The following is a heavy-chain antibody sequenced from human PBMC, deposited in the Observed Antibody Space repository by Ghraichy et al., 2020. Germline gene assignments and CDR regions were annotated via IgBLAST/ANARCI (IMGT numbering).Heavy chain of an antibody. CDR1: GFTFSSYA. CDR2: ISGSGGST. D-gene: IGHD6-19*01. CDR3: AGGVAVAGQDYYGMDV. Sequence: GGSLRLSCAASGFTFSSYAMSWVRQAPGKGLEWVSAISGSGGSTYYADSVKGRFTISRDNSKNTLYLQMNSLRAEDTAVYYCAGGVAVAGQDYYGMDVWGQGTTVTVSS. J-gene: IGHJ6*02. V-gene: IGHV3-23*01.